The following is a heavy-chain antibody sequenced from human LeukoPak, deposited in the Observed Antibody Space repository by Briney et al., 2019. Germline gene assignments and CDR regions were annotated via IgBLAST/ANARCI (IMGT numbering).Heavy chain of an antibody. CDR3: ATVSLHYYDSSGYYRFDY. J-gene: IGHJ4*02. D-gene: IGHD3-22*01. V-gene: IGHV1-24*01. Sequence: GASVKVTCKVSGYTLTELSMHWVRQAPGKGLEWMGGFDPEDGETIYAQKFQGRVTMTEDTSTDTAYMELSSLRSEDTAVYYCATVSLHYYDSSGYYRFDYWGQGTLVTVSS. CDR2: FDPEDGET. CDR1: GYTLTELS.